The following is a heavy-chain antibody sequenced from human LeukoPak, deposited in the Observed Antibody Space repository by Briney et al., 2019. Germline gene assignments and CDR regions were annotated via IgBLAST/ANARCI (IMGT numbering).Heavy chain of an antibody. CDR2: IYTSGST. CDR3: ARDGYTASHYFLDF. Sequence: SQTLSLTCTVSGGSISSGSYYWSWIRQPAGKGLEWIGRIYTSGSTNYNPSLKSRVTISVDTSKDQFSLKLSSVTAADTAVYYCARDGYTASHYFLDFWSQGTLVAVSS. J-gene: IGHJ4*02. CDR1: GGSISSGSYY. V-gene: IGHV4-61*02. D-gene: IGHD3-16*02.